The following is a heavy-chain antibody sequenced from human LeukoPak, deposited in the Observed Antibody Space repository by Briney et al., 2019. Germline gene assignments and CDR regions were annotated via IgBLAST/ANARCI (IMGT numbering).Heavy chain of an antibody. J-gene: IGHJ5*02. D-gene: IGHD1-26*01. CDR1: GGSFSGYY. Sequence: PSETLSLTCAVYGGSFSGYYWSWIRQPPGKGLEWIGEINHSGSTNYNPSLKSRVTISVDTSKNQFSLKLSSVTAADTAAYYCARLMVGATPKGFDPWGQGTLVTVSS. V-gene: IGHV4-34*01. CDR3: ARLMVGATPKGFDP. CDR2: INHSGST.